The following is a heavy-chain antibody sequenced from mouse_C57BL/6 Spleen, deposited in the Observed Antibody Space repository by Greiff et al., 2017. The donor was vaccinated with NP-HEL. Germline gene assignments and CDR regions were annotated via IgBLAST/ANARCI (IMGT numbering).Heavy chain of an antibody. CDR2: INPSNGGT. V-gene: IGHV1-53*01. CDR1: GYTFTSYW. J-gene: IGHJ1*03. Sequence: QVQLKQPGTELVKPGASVKLSCKASGYTFTSYWMHWVKQRPGQGLEWIGNINPSNGGTNYNEKFKSKATLTVDKSSSTAYMQLSSLTSEDSAVYYCAIPPYDGYYSYWYFDVWGTGTTVTVSS. CDR3: AIPPYDGYYSYWYFDV. D-gene: IGHD2-3*01.